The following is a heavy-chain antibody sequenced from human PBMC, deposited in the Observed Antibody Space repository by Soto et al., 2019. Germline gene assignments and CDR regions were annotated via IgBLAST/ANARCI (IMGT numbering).Heavy chain of an antibody. CDR3: TRDTRFYGDYVRYYYYYMDV. Sequence: PGGSLRLSCTASGFTFGDYAMSWFRQAPGKGLEWVGFIRSKAYGGTTEYAASVKGRFTISRDDSKSIAYLQMNSLKTEDTAVYYCTRDTRFYGDYVRYYYYYMDVWGKGTTVTVSS. D-gene: IGHD4-17*01. J-gene: IGHJ6*03. V-gene: IGHV3-49*03. CDR2: IRSKAYGGTT. CDR1: GFTFGDYA.